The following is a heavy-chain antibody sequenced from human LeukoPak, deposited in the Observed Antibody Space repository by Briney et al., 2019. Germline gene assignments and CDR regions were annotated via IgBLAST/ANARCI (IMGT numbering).Heavy chain of an antibody. Sequence: PSETLSLTCAVYGGSFSGYYWSWIRQPPGKGLEWIGEINHSGSTNYNPSLKSRVTISVDTSKNQFSLKLSSVTAADTAVYYCARVRSARGVLSYGMDVWGQGTTVTVSS. J-gene: IGHJ6*02. CDR3: ARVRSARGVLSYGMDV. D-gene: IGHD3-10*01. CDR2: INHSGST. V-gene: IGHV4-34*01. CDR1: GGSFSGYY.